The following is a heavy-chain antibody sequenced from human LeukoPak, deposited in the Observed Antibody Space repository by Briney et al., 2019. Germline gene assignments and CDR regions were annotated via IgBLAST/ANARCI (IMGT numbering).Heavy chain of an antibody. V-gene: IGHV1-18*01. D-gene: IGHD2-8*01. CDR1: GYTLTSYG. Sequence: GASVKVSCKASGYTLTSYGISWVRQAPGQGLEWMGWISAYNGNTNYAQKLQGRVTMTTDTSTSTAYMELRSLRSDDTAVYYCAREVFGRASVSNWFDPWGQGTLVTVSS. CDR2: ISAYNGNT. CDR3: AREVFGRASVSNWFDP. J-gene: IGHJ5*02.